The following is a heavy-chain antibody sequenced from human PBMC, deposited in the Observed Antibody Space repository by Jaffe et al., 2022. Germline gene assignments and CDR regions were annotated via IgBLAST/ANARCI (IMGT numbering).Heavy chain of an antibody. D-gene: IGHD4-17*01. J-gene: IGHJ5*02. CDR3: ARHPYGDYRGNWFDP. CDR1: GYSISSGYY. CDR2: IYHSGST. Sequence: QVQLQESGPGLVKPSETLSLTCAVSGYSISSGYYWGWIRQPPGKGLEWIGSIYHSGSTYYNPSLKSRVTISVDTSKNQFSLKLSSVTAADTAVYYCARHPYGDYRGNWFDPWGQGTLVTVSS. V-gene: IGHV4-38-2*01.